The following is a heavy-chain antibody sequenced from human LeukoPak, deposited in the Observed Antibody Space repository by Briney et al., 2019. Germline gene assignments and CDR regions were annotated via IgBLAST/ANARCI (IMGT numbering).Heavy chain of an antibody. CDR3: AKEGSAAGTRDFDY. CDR2: INQHGSEK. V-gene: IGHV3-7*03. J-gene: IGHJ4*02. CDR1: GVTFSTYW. Sequence: PGGSLRLSCAASGVTFSTYWRTWVRQAPGKGLEWVANINQHGSEKYYVDSVKGRFTISRDNPKSSLYLQMNSLRAEDTAVYYCAKEGSAAGTRDFDYWGQGTLVTVSS. D-gene: IGHD6-13*01.